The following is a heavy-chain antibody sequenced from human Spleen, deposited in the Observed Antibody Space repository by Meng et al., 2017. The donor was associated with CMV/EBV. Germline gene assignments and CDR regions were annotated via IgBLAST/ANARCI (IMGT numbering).Heavy chain of an antibody. CDR3: ATGVWGSYRYTSDY. CDR2: FDPEDGET. Sequence: QVQLVQSGAEVKKPXXPXKVXFKVSGYTLTELAMHWVRQAPGKGLEWMGGFDPEDGETIYAQKFQGRVTMTEDTSTDTAYMELSSLRSEDTAVYYCATGVWGSYRYTSDYWGQGTLVTVSS. J-gene: IGHJ4*02. V-gene: IGHV1-24*01. D-gene: IGHD3-16*02. CDR1: GYTLTELA.